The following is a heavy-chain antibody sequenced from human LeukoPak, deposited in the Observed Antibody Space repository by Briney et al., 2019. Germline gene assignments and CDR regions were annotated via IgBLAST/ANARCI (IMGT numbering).Heavy chain of an antibody. CDR2: IIPIFGTA. V-gene: IGHV1-69*05. CDR3: ASTDSSSSGADY. CDR1: GGTFSSYA. J-gene: IGHJ4*02. D-gene: IGHD6-6*01. Sequence: ASVKVSCKASGGTFSSYAISWVRQAPGQGLEWMGGIIPIFGTANYAQKFQGRVTMTRDTSTSTVYMELSSLRSEDTAVYYCASTDSSSSGADYWGQGTLVTVSS.